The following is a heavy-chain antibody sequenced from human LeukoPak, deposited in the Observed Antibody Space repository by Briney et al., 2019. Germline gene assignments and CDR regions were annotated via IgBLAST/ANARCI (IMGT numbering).Heavy chain of an antibody. Sequence: SQTLSLTCTVSGGSISSGGYYWSWIRQPPGKGLEWIGYIYHSGNTYYNPSLKSRVSISVDRSQNQFSLKLTSVTAADTAVYYCARVRRYYDSSGYYYPPDYWGQGTLVTVSS. CDR1: GGSISSGGYY. J-gene: IGHJ4*02. CDR3: ARVRRYYDSSGYYYPPDY. CDR2: IYHSGNT. V-gene: IGHV4-30-2*01. D-gene: IGHD3-22*01.